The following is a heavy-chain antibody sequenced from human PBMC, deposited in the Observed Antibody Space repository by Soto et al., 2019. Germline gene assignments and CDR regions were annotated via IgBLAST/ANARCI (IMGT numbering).Heavy chain of an antibody. D-gene: IGHD6-19*01. Sequence: QVRLVESGGGVVQPGGSLRLSCAVSGFIFSSHTMHWVRQAPGKGLEWVALVSFDGDKQYYAHSVRGRFTISRDFSKNTLYLQMDSLRTDATAVYICAKGTVAGTYSYYAVDVWGNGTTVTVSS. CDR2: VSFDGDKQ. CDR3: AKGTVAGTYSYYAVDV. CDR1: GFIFSSHT. J-gene: IGHJ6*04. V-gene: IGHV3-30-3*01.